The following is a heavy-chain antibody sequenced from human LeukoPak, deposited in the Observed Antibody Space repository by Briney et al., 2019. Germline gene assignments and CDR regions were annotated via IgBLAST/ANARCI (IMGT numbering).Heavy chain of an antibody. Sequence: SETLSLTCAVSGASISSYYWGWIRQPPGKGLEWIGNIYYSGSTYYNPSLKSRVTISVDTSKNQFSLKLSSVTAADTAVYYCARSSGWLDSMDVWGKGTTVTISS. J-gene: IGHJ6*03. CDR1: GASISSYY. CDR3: ARSSGWLDSMDV. D-gene: IGHD6-19*01. V-gene: IGHV4-39*01. CDR2: IYYSGST.